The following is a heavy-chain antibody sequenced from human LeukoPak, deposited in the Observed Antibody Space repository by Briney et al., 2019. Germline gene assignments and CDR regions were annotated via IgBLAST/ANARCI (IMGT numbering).Heavy chain of an antibody. CDR2: FSASDGSR. Sequence: AGGSLRLSCEASGFSFSSYGMSWVRQAPGEGLEWVSGFSASDGSRYYADSVKGRFTISRDNSQNTLYLQMNSLRADDTAVYYCAKEWGVDYGLRYWGQGTLVTVSS. D-gene: IGHD4-17*01. J-gene: IGHJ4*02. CDR1: GFSFSSYG. CDR3: AKEWGVDYGLRY. V-gene: IGHV3-23*01.